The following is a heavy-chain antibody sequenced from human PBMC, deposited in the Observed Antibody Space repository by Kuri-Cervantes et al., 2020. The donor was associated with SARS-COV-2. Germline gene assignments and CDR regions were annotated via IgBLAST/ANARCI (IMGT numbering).Heavy chain of an antibody. CDR2: IYYSGST. V-gene: IGHV4-61*01. CDR3: ARAKIPAAIRSGANWFDP. CDR1: GGSISSGSYY. D-gene: IGHD2-2*02. Sequence: GSLRLSCTVSGGSISSGSYYWSWIRQPPGKGLEWIGYIYYSGSTNYNPSLKGRVTISVDTSKNQFSLKLSSVTAADTAVYYCARAKIPAAIRSGANWFDPWGQGTLVTVSS. J-gene: IGHJ5*02.